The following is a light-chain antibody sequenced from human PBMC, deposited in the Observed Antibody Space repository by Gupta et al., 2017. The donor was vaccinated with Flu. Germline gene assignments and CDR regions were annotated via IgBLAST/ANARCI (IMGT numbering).Light chain of an antibody. CDR1: QSISTY. J-gene: IGKJ2*01. CDR2: AAS. CDR3: QQSDSVPYT. Sequence: DIQMTQSPSSLPASVGDRVTITCRASQSISTYLNWYQQKQGKAPKLLIYAASRLQSGVPSRFSGGGSGTDFTLTISRLQPEDFATYYCQQSDSVPYTFGQGAKLEIK. V-gene: IGKV1-39*01.